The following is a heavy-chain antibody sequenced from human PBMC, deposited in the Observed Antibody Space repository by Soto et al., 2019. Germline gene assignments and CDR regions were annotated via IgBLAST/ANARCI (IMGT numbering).Heavy chain of an antibody. Sequence: TLSLTFTVSGGSISSGGYYWSWIRQHPGKGLEWIGYIYYSGSTYYNPSLKSRVTISVDTSKNQFSLKLSSVTAADTAVYYCARAPPNSGYATGYYYYYYGMDVWGQGTTVTVSS. D-gene: IGHD5-12*01. CDR2: IYYSGST. V-gene: IGHV4-31*03. CDR1: GGSISSGGYY. J-gene: IGHJ6*02. CDR3: ARAPPNSGYATGYYYYYYGMDV.